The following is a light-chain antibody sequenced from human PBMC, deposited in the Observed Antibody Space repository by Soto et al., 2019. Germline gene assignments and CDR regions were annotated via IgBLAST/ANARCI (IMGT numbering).Light chain of an antibody. CDR3: CSYSTSTIPG. CDR1: SNDVGGHGY. J-gene: IGLJ1*01. CDR2: DVS. V-gene: IGLV2-14*03. Sequence: QSVLTQPASVTGSPGQSITISCTGTSNDVGGHGYVSWYQQHPGKAPKLMIYDVSNRPSGISYRFSGSKSGNTASLTISGLQAEDEADYFCCSYSTSTIPGFGAGTKVTVL.